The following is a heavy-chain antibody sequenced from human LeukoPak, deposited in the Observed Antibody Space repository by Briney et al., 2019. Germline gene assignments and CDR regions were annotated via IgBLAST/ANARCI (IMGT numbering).Heavy chain of an antibody. CDR2: ISSNGGST. CDR3: VTSITMVRGVIGAFDY. D-gene: IGHD3-10*01. CDR1: GFTFSSYA. J-gene: IGHJ4*02. V-gene: IGHV3-64D*06. Sequence: GGSLRLSCSASGFTFSSYAMHWVRQAPGKGLEYVSAISSNGGSTYYADSVKGRLTISRDNSKNTLYLQMSSPRAEDTAVYYCVTSITMVRGVIGAFDYWGQGTLVTVSS.